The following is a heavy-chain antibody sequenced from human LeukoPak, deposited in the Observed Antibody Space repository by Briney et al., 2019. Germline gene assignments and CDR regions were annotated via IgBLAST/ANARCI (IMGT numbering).Heavy chain of an antibody. J-gene: IGHJ4*02. CDR2: IYYSGST. D-gene: IGHD4-23*01. Sequence: SETLSLTCTVSGGSIRSGDYYWSWIRQPPGKGLDWIGYIYYSGSTYYNPSLKSRVTISVDTSKNQFSLKLSSVTAADTAVYYCARVKSYYFDYWGQGTLVTVSS. CDR1: GGSIRSGDYY. V-gene: IGHV4-30-4*01. CDR3: ARVKSYYFDY.